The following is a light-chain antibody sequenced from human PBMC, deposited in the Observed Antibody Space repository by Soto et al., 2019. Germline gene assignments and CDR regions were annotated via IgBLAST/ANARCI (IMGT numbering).Light chain of an antibody. CDR2: DAS. CDR3: QQRSNWPIT. Sequence: EIXLTQSPXXLSXXPGEXATLSCRASQSVSSYLAWYQQKPGQAPRLLIYDASNRATGIPARFSXXXXXXXXXXTISSLEPEDFAVYYCQQRSNWPITFGHGTRLEIK. V-gene: IGKV3-11*01. CDR1: QSVSSY. J-gene: IGKJ5*01.